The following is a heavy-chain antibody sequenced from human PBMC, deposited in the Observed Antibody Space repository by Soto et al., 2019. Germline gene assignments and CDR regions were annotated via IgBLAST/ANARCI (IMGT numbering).Heavy chain of an antibody. CDR3: ASQRGLDGFDI. Sequence: QVQRQDSGPGLVKPAETLSLTCTVSVGSTNSAYYWGWVLQPPETGVEWIGSVDSGGGTFSNPSLKSRVTIYLDSSKNQVSMKLASVTAAATALYFCASQRGLDGFDIWGRGTMVAVS. J-gene: IGHJ3*02. CDR1: VGSTNSAYY. D-gene: IGHD5-12*01. CDR2: VDSGGGT. V-gene: IGHV4-39*01.